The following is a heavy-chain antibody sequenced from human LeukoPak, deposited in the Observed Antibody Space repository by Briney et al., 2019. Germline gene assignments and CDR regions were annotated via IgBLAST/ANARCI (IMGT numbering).Heavy chain of an antibody. D-gene: IGHD4-17*01. CDR3: ARGSHGEHDS. CDR2: IYRSGGST. V-gene: IGHV3-23*05. CDR1: GFSFNIYA. Sequence: GGSLRLSCGAAGFSFNIYAMSWVRQAPGKGLEGVAAIYRSGGSTFYSDAVKGGFTISKDNSKNTLYLQINSLRVDDTAIYYCARGSHGEHDSWGQGTLVTVSS. J-gene: IGHJ5*01.